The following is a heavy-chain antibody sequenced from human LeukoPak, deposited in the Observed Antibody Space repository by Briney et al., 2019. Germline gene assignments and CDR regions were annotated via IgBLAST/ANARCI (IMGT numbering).Heavy chain of an antibody. V-gene: IGHV4-39*01. CDR2: IYYSGST. CDR1: GGSISSSSYY. J-gene: IGHJ4*02. D-gene: IGHD3-22*01. Sequence: SETLSLTCTVSGGSISSSSYYWGWIRQPPGKGLEWIGSIYYSGSTYYNPSLKSRVTISVDTSKNQFSLKLSPVTAADTAVYYCAGYDSSLRSFDYWGQGTLVTVSS. CDR3: AGYDSSLRSFDY.